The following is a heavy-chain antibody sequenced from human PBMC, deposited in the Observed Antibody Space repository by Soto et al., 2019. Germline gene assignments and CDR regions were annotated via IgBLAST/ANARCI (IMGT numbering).Heavy chain of an antibody. CDR2: INHSGST. J-gene: IGHJ5*02. CDR3: ARHAEDGDHFWSGYYEASGWFDP. V-gene: IGHV4-34*01. D-gene: IGHD3-3*02. Sequence: SETLSLTCAVYGGSFSGYYWSWIRQPPGKGLEWIGEINHSGSTNYNPSLKSRVTISVDTSKNQFSLKLSSVTAADTAVYYCARHAEDGDHFWSGYYEASGWFDPWGQGTLVTVSS. CDR1: GGSFSGYY.